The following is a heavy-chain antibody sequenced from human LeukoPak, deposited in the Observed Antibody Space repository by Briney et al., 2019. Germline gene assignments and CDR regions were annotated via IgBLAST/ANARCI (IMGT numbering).Heavy chain of an antibody. J-gene: IGHJ4*02. CDR1: GFTFSSYW. D-gene: IGHD2-15*01. V-gene: IGHV3-74*01. CDR2: INSDGSST. Sequence: PGGSLRLSCAASGFTFSSYWMHWVRQAPGKGLVWVSRINSDGSSTSYADSVKGRFTISRDNGKNTLYLQMNSLRAEDTAVYYCVSGTAATFPAMGYWGQGTLVTVSS. CDR3: VSGTAATFPAMGY.